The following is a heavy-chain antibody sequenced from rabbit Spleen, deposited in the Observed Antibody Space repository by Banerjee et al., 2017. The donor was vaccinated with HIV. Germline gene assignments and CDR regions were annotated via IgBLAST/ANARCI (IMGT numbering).Heavy chain of an antibody. J-gene: IGHJ4*01. CDR1: GFSFSISDY. CDR2: IAGSSSGFT. V-gene: IGHV1S45*01. D-gene: IGHD8-1*01. Sequence: EHLEESGGGLVQPEGSLALTCKASGFSFSISDYICWVRQAPGKGLEWISCIAGSSSGFTYSATWAKGRFTISKTSSTTVTLQMTSLTAADTATYFCARDAGSYDYIDVYFNLWGQGTLVTVS. CDR3: ARDAGSYDYIDVYFNL.